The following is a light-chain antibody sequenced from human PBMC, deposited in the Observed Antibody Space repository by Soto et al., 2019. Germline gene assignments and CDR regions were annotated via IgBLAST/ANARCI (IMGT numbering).Light chain of an antibody. CDR2: DAS. Sequence: EIVLTQSPGTLSLSPGERASHSCRASQNVNSNYLAWYQQKPGQAPRLLIYDASSRATGIPDRFGGSGSGTDFTLTISRLEPEDFAMYYCQQYGGSPQTFGRGTKVDIK. V-gene: IGKV3-20*01. CDR3: QQYGGSPQT. J-gene: IGKJ1*01. CDR1: QNVNSNY.